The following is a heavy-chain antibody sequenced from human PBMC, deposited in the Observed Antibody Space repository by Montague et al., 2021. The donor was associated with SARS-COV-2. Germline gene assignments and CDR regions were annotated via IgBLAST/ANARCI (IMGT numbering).Heavy chain of an antibody. D-gene: IGHD3-3*01. CDR1: GGSISSGSYY. J-gene: IGHJ4*02. Sequence: TLSLTCTVSGGSISSGSYYWSWIRQPAGKGLEWIGHMYTSGSTNYNPSLKSRVTISIDTSKNQFSLKLSSVTAADTAVYYCARADFWRGYLYLDYWGQGTLVTVSS. CDR2: MYTSGST. CDR3: ARADFWRGYLYLDY. V-gene: IGHV4-61*09.